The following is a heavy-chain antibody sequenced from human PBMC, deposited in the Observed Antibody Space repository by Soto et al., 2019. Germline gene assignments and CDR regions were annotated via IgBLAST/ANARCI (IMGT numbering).Heavy chain of an antibody. CDR2: ISGSGSST. D-gene: IGHD3-22*01. CDR3: AKDTPLDSSKNYFDY. J-gene: IGHJ4*02. CDR1: GFTFSSYA. V-gene: IGHV3-23*01. Sequence: GGSLRLSCAASGFTFSSYAMSWVRQAPGKGLEWVSAISGSGSSTYYADSVKGRFTISRDNSKNTLYLQMNSLRAEDTAVYYCAKDTPLDSSKNYFDYWGQGTLVTVSS.